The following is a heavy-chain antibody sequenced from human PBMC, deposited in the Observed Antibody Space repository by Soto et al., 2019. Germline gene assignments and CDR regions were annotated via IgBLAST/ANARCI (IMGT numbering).Heavy chain of an antibody. CDR1: GFTVSNNY. J-gene: IGHJ4*02. CDR2: IFSAGST. Sequence: GGSLRLSCAASGFTVSNNYMTWVRQAPGGGLDWVSIIFSAGSTYYADSVRGRFTISRDNSKNTLYLQMNSLRAEDSAIYYCARGAGGNSWRSPTFDSWGQGTLVTVSS. V-gene: IGHV3-66*01. CDR3: ARGAGGNSWRSPTFDS. D-gene: IGHD5-18*01.